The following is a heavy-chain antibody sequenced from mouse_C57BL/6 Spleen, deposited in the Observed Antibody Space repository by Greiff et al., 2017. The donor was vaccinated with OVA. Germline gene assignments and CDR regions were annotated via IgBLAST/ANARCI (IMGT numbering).Heavy chain of an antibody. D-gene: IGHD2-4*01. Sequence: QVQLKQSGAELVKPGASVKMSCKASGYTFTSYWITWVKQRPGQGLEWIGDIYPGSGSTNYNEKFKSKATLTVDTSSSTAYMQLSSLTSEDSAVYYCARGDDYDRAWFAYWGQGTLVTVSA. CDR1: GYTFTSYW. CDR3: ARGDDYDRAWFAY. CDR2: IYPGSGST. J-gene: IGHJ3*01. V-gene: IGHV1-55*01.